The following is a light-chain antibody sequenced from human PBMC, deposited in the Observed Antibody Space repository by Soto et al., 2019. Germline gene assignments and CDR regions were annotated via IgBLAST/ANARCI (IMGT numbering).Light chain of an antibody. Sequence: DIQMTQSPSAMSASVGDRVTISCRASQGINYSLAWFQQKTGKVPKRLIYGASTLEGGVPSRFRGSGSGTEFTLTITSLQPEDIGTYFCLQHNTYPFTFGGGTKVEIK. V-gene: IGKV1-17*03. CDR1: QGINYS. CDR3: LQHNTYPFT. CDR2: GAS. J-gene: IGKJ4*01.